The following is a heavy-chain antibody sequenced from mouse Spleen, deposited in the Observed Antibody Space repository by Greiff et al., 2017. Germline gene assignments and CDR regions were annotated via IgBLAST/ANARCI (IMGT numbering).Heavy chain of an antibody. D-gene: IGHD2-1*01. CDR3: TTSYGNYDAMDD. CDR2: IDPEDGDT. Sequence: EVKLMESGAELVRPGASVKLSCTASGFTITDYYMHWVKQRPEQGLEWIGRIDPEDGDTEYAPKFQGKATMTADTSSNTAYLQLSSLTSEDTAVYYCTTSYGNYDAMDDWGQGTSVTVSS. V-gene: IGHV14-1*01. J-gene: IGHJ4*01. CDR1: GFTITDYY.